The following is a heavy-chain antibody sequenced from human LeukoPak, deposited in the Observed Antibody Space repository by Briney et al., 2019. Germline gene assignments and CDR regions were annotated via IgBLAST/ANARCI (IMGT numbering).Heavy chain of an antibody. J-gene: IGHJ5*02. CDR3: ARHSSGSGGAFQS. CDR1: GGSISSYY. D-gene: IGHD6-19*01. Sequence: SETLSLTCTVSGGSISSYYWSCVRQPPGRGLEGFGYMDDSGSTNYTPSLPSRVSISEETSKNQLSLKPGSVTAADTAVYYCARHSSGSGGAFQSWGQGTPVTVSS. CDR2: MDDSGST. V-gene: IGHV4-59*08.